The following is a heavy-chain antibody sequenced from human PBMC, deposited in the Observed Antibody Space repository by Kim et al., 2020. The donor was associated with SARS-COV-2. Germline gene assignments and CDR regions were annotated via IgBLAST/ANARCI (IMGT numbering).Heavy chain of an antibody. V-gene: IGHV3-7*03. CDR1: GFSFIDYI. CDR3: VQVVGGYN. Sequence: GGALRLSCAASGFSFIDYIMSWVRQFPGRGLEWVSTINKSDRKAYYVDSVRCRFTISRDNAENSLYLQMRSLRAEDTAVYYCVQVVGGYNWG. CDR2: INKSDRKA. D-gene: IGHD3-22*01. J-gene: IGHJ1*01.